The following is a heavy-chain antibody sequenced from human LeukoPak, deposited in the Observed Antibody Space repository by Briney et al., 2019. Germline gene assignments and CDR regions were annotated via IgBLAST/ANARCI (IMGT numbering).Heavy chain of an antibody. CDR1: GFTFSSYS. Sequence: PGGSLRLSCAASGFTFSSYSMNWVRQAPGKGLEWVSSISSSSSYIYYADSVKGRFTISRDNAKNSLYLQMNSLRAEDTAVYYCARQWLVWEDYFDYWGQGTLVTVSS. V-gene: IGHV3-21*01. CDR3: ARQWLVWEDYFDY. CDR2: ISSSSSYI. D-gene: IGHD6-19*01. J-gene: IGHJ4*02.